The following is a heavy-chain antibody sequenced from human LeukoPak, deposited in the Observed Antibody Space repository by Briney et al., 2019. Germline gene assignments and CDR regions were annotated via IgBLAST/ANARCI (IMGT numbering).Heavy chain of an antibody. J-gene: IGHJ6*02. Sequence: PGGSLRLSCAASGFTFSSYAMHWVRQAPGKGLEWVAVISYDGSNKYYADSVKGRFTISRDNSKNTLYLQMNSLRAEDTAVYYCAREAAAAPNYYYYGMDVWGQGTTVTVSS. V-gene: IGHV3-30-3*01. D-gene: IGHD6-13*01. CDR3: AREAAAAPNYYYYGMDV. CDR2: ISYDGSNK. CDR1: GFTFSSYA.